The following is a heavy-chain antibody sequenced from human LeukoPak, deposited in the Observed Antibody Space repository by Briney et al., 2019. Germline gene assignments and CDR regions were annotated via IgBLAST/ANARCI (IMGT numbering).Heavy chain of an antibody. CDR1: GFTFSSYA. D-gene: IGHD3-10*01. V-gene: IGHV3-64D*06. J-gene: IGHJ4*02. Sequence: GGSLRLSCSASGFTFSSYAMHWVRQAPGKGLEYVSAISSNGGSTYYADSVKGRFTISRDNSKNTLYLQMSSLRAEDTAVYYCVKDSTLWFRELEWLDYWGQGTLVTVSS. CDR3: VKDSTLWFRELEWLDY. CDR2: ISSNGGST.